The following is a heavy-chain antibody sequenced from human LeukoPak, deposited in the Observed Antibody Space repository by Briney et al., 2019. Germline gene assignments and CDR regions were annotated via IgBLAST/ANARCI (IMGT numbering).Heavy chain of an antibody. D-gene: IGHD3-10*01. CDR1: GGSFSGYY. CDR2: INHSGST. V-gene: IGHV4-34*01. J-gene: IGHJ6*02. CDR3: ARSAGRLRYYGMDV. Sequence: SETLSLTCAVYGGSFSGYYWSWIRQPPGKGLEWVGEINHSGSTNYNPSRKSRVTISVDTSKTQFSRKLSSVTAADTAVSYCARSAGRLRYYGMDVWGQGTTVTVSS.